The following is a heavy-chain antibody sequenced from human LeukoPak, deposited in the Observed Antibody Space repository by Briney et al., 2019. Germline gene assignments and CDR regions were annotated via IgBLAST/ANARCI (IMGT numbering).Heavy chain of an antibody. CDR2: IYYSGST. D-gene: IGHD2-21*02. V-gene: IGHV4-31*03. J-gene: IGHJ6*02. CDR1: GGSISSGGYY. Sequence: SETLSLTCTVSGGSISSGGYYWSWIRQHPGKGLEWIGYIYYSGSTYYNPSLKSRVTISVDTSKNQFSLKLSSVTAADTAVYYCARAVAYCGGDCYSYGMDVWGQGTTVTVSS. CDR3: ARAVAYCGGDCYSYGMDV.